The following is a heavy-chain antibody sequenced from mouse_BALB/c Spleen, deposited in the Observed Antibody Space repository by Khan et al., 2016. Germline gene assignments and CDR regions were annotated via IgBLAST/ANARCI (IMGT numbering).Heavy chain of an antibody. CDR2: ISSGSSTI. CDR1: GFTFSSFG. V-gene: IGHV5-17*02. D-gene: IGHD2-4*01. Sequence: EVELVESGGGLVQPGGSRKLSCAASGFTFSSFGMHWVRQAPEKGLEWVAYISSGSSTIYYADTVKGRFTISRDNPKHTLFLQMTSLRSEDTAMYYWARGNLDYSYAMDYCGQGTSVTVSS. J-gene: IGHJ4*01. CDR3: ARGNLDYSYAMDY.